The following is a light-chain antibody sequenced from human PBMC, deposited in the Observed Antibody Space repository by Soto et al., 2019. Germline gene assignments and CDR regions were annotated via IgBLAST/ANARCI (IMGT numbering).Light chain of an antibody. CDR2: DAS. CDR1: QSISSW. CDR3: QQYNPYST. Sequence: DIQMTQSPSTLSAYVGDRVTITCRASQSISSWLAWYQQKPGKAPQALIYDASSLKSGVPSRFSGNGSGTEFTLTISSLQPDDFATYYCQQYNPYSTFGQGTRLE. V-gene: IGKV1-5*01. J-gene: IGKJ5*01.